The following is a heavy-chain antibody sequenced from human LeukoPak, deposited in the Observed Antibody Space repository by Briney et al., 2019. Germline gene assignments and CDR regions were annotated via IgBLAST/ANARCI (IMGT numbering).Heavy chain of an antibody. Sequence: ASVKVSCKASGYTFTGYYMHWVRQAPGQGLEWMGWINPNSGGTNYAQKFQGWVTMTRDTSISTAYMELSRLRSDDTAVYYCARVGAYYYDSSGSRLNDAFDIWGQGTMVTVSS. CDR2: INPNSGGT. V-gene: IGHV1-2*04. CDR1: GYTFTGYY. D-gene: IGHD3-22*01. CDR3: ARVGAYYYDSSGSRLNDAFDI. J-gene: IGHJ3*02.